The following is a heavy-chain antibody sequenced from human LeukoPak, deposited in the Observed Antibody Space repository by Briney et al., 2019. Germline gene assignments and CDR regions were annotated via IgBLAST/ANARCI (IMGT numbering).Heavy chain of an antibody. J-gene: IGHJ4*02. Sequence: ASVKVSCKASGYTFTGYYMHWVRQAPGKGLEWVGWINPNSGGTNYAQKFQGRVTMTRDTSISTAYMELSSVTAADTAVYYCARDAQYSSGAIDYWGQGTLVTVSS. D-gene: IGHD6-19*01. CDR2: INPNSGGT. V-gene: IGHV1-2*02. CDR3: ARDAQYSSGAIDY. CDR1: GYTFTGYY.